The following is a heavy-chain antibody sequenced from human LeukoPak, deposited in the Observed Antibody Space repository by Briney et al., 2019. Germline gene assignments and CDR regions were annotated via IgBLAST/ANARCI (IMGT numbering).Heavy chain of an antibody. V-gene: IGHV3-23*05. D-gene: IGHD2-8*01. CDR2: IFGSGTGT. CDR1: GFTFSSYA. Sequence: QPGGSLRLSCAASGFTFSSYAMSWVRQAPGKGLEWVSSIFGSGTGTHYADSVKGRFTISRDNSKNTLYLQMNRLRAEDTAVYYCAKLNGPYYYYGMDVWGQGTTVTVSS. J-gene: IGHJ6*02. CDR3: AKLNGPYYYYGMDV.